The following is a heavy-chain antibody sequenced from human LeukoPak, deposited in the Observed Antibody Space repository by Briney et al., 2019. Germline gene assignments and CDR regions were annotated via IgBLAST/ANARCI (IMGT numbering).Heavy chain of an antibody. Sequence: GGSLRLSCAASGFTFSSYGMHWVRQAPGKGLEWVAVISYDGSNKYYADSVKGRFTISRDNSKNTLYLQMNSLRAEDTAVYYCAKDIAGATVFDYWGQGTLVTVSS. D-gene: IGHD1-26*01. CDR2: ISYDGSNK. J-gene: IGHJ4*02. CDR1: GFTFSSYG. V-gene: IGHV3-30*18. CDR3: AKDIAGATVFDY.